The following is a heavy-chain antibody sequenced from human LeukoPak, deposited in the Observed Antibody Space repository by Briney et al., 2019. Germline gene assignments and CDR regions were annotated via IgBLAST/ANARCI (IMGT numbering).Heavy chain of an antibody. CDR1: GGSISSSSYY. J-gene: IGHJ5*02. Sequence: SETLSLTCTVSGGSISSSSYYWGWIRQPPGKGLEWIGSIYYSGSTYYNPSRKSRVTISVDTSKNQFSLKLSSVTAADTAVYYCARGGWYWNSSSSGWFDPWGQGTLVTVSS. CDR3: ARGGWYWNSSSSGWFDP. CDR2: IYYSGST. V-gene: IGHV4-39*07. D-gene: IGHD6-6*01.